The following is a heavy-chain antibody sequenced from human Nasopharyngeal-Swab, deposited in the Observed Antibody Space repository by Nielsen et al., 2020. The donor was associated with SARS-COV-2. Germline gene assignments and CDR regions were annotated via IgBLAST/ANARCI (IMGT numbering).Heavy chain of an antibody. CDR3: ARAQDYYDSSGSAFDI. CDR1: GYTLTELS. CDR2: FDPEDGET. V-gene: IGHV1-24*01. D-gene: IGHD3-22*01. Sequence: ASVKVSCKVSGYTLTELSMHWVRQAPGKGLEWMGGFDPEDGETIYAQKFQGRVTITRDTSASTAYMELSSLRSEDTAVYYCARAQDYYDSSGSAFDIWGQGTMVTVSS. J-gene: IGHJ3*02.